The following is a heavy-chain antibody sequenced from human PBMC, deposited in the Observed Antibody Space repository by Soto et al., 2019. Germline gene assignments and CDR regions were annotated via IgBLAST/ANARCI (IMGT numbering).Heavy chain of an antibody. D-gene: IGHD6-19*01. CDR3: AKSVAVYNWFDP. Sequence: GGSLRLSCAASGFTFSSYGMHWVRQAPGKGLEWVAVISYDGSNKYYADSVKGRFTISRDNSKNTLYLQMNSLRAEDTAVYYCAKSVAVYNWFDPWGQGTLVTVSS. J-gene: IGHJ5*02. V-gene: IGHV3-30*18. CDR2: ISYDGSNK. CDR1: GFTFSSYG.